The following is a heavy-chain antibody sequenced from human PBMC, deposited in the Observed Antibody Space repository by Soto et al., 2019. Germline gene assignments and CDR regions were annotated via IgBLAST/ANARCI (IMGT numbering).Heavy chain of an antibody. CDR2: ISYGGST. J-gene: IGHJ4*02. Sequence: QVQLQESGPGLVKPSQTLSLTCTVSGGSISSGNYYWSWIRQPPGKGLEWIGFISYGGSTYYSTSHKSRVTISVDTSKSQVSLNLSFVTAADTSVYYCATMGTPATGLYFFDYWGQGSLVTVSS. CDR1: GGSISSGNYY. D-gene: IGHD2-15*01. CDR3: ATMGTPATGLYFFDY. V-gene: IGHV4-30-4*01.